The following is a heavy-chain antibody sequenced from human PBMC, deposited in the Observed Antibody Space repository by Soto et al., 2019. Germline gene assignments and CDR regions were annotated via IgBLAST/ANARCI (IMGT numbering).Heavy chain of an antibody. CDR1: GFTFSSYA. J-gene: IGHJ6*02. Sequence: SLRLSCAASGFTFSSYAMSWVRQAPGKGLEWVSAISGSGGSTYYADSVKGRFTISRDNSKKTLYLQMKSLRAEDTAVYYCAKAGWLFRGPGMDVLGPGTTL. CDR3: AKAGWLFRGPGMDV. CDR2: ISGSGGST. D-gene: IGHD6-19*01. V-gene: IGHV3-23*01.